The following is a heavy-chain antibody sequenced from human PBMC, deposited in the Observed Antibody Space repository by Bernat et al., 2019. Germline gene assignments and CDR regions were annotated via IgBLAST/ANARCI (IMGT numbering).Heavy chain of an antibody. CDR2: ISGSGDST. J-gene: IGHJ4*02. Sequence: EVQLVESGGGLVQPGGPLRVSCAASGFTFSGCVMSWVRQAPGKGLEWVSYISGSGDSTYYADSVKGRFTISRDKSKNTLYLQMNSLRAEDTAVYYCAKDRAGDGYGHFDYWGQGTLVTVSS. D-gene: IGHD5-24*01. CDR3: AKDRAGDGYGHFDY. CDR1: GFTFSGCV. V-gene: IGHV3-23*04.